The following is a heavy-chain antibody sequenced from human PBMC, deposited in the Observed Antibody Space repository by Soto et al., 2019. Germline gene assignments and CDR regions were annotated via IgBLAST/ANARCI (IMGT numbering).Heavy chain of an antibody. CDR1: GYTFTSYG. CDR3: ARDVGYYDSSGYKPLYYFDY. V-gene: IGHV1-18*01. D-gene: IGHD3-22*01. J-gene: IGHJ4*02. CDR2: ISAYNGNT. Sequence: ASVKVSCKASGYTFTSYGISWVRQAPGQGLEWMGWISAYNGNTNYAQKLQGRVTMTTDTSTSTAYMELRSLRSDDTAVYYCARDVGYYDSSGYKPLYYFDYWGQGTLVTVSS.